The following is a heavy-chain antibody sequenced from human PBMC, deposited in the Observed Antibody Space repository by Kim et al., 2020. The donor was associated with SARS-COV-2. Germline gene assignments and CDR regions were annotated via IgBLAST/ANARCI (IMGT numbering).Heavy chain of an antibody. J-gene: IGHJ3*02. CDR2: INHSGST. CDR3: ARECPEAFPFDI. CDR1: GGSFSGYY. V-gene: IGHV4-34*01. Sequence: SETLSLTCAVYGGSFSGYYWSWIRQPPGKGLEWIGEINHSGSTNYNPSLKSRVTISVDTSKNQFSLKLSSVTAADTAVYYCARECPEAFPFDIWGQGTMV.